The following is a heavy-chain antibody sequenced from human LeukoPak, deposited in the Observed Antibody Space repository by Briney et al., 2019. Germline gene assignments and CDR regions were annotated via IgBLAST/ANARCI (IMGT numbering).Heavy chain of an antibody. J-gene: IGHJ4*02. D-gene: IGHD6-13*01. Sequence: HPGGSLRLSCAASGFTFSTLSMNWVRQAPGKGLEWVSYISSTISIIYYADSVKGRFSISRDNAKKSLYLQMNSLRVEDTAVYYCARAGAAAGHLVDYWGQGTLVTVSS. CDR2: ISSTISII. CDR1: GFTFSTLS. CDR3: ARAGAAAGHLVDY. V-gene: IGHV3-48*04.